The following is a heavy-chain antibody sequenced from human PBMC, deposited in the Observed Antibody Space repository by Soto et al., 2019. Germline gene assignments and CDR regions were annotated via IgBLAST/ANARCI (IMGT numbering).Heavy chain of an antibody. CDR3: ASRDPGTSVDY. CDR1: GGSIGTYY. J-gene: IGHJ4*02. CDR2: IYNNGST. V-gene: IGHV4-59*08. D-gene: IGHD1-7*01. Sequence: SETLSLTCTVSGGSIGTYYWHWIRQPPGKGLEWIGYIYNNGSTNYIPSLKSRVTISLDKSENQFSLKVTSLTAADTAVYYCASRDPGTSVDYWGQGTLVTVSS.